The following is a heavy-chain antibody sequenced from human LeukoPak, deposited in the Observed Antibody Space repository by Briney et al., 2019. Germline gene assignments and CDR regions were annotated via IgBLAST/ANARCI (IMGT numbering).Heavy chain of an antibody. V-gene: IGHV1-2*02. CDR1: GYTFTGYY. J-gene: IGHJ5*02. Sequence: ASVKVSCKASGYTFTGYYMHWVRQAPGQGLEWMGWINPNSGGTNYAQKFQGRVTMTRDTSISTAYMELRSLRSDDTAVYYCARDYDRGDNWFDPWGQGTLVTVSS. CDR2: INPNSGGT. D-gene: IGHD3-22*01. CDR3: ARDYDRGDNWFDP.